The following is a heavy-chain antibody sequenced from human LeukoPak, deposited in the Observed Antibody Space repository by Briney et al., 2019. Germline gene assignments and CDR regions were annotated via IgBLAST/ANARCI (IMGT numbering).Heavy chain of an antibody. Sequence: SETLSLTCTVSGGSISNFHWGWIRQPPVKGLEWIGYIYYSGSFNYNPTLKSRATISVDTSKNQFSLKLSSVTAADTAVYYCARFKGSAPPYYFDYWGQGTVVTVSS. CDR2: IYYSGSF. V-gene: IGHV4-59*08. CDR3: ARFKGSAPPYYFDY. CDR1: GGSISNFH. J-gene: IGHJ4*02.